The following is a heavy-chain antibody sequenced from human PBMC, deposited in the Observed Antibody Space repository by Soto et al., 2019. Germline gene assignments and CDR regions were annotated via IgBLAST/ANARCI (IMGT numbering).Heavy chain of an antibody. CDR1: GFMFSVYS. V-gene: IGHV3-21*01. D-gene: IGHD6-19*01. J-gene: IGHJ4*02. CDR2: VSYSSSYI. CDR3: ARDPGSSGRFDF. Sequence: KPGGSLRLSCAASGFMFSVYSMNWVRQAPGKGLEWVSSVSYSSSYIFYGDSVKGRFTISRDNAENSLYLQMNSLRAEDTVIYYCARDPGSSGRFDFWGQGTVVTVSS.